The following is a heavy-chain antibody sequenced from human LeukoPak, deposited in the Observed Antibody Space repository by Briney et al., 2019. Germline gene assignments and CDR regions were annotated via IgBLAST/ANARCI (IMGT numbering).Heavy chain of an antibody. CDR2: INHSGGST. D-gene: IGHD2-2*01. CDR1: GYTFTSYY. Sequence: ASVKVSCKASGYTFTSYYMHWVRQAPGQGLEWMGIINHSGGSTSYAQKFQGRVTMTRDMSPSAVYMELSSLRSEDTAVYYCARGGPYQPLPFDSWGQGTLVTVSS. J-gene: IGHJ4*02. V-gene: IGHV1-46*01. CDR3: ARGGPYQPLPFDS.